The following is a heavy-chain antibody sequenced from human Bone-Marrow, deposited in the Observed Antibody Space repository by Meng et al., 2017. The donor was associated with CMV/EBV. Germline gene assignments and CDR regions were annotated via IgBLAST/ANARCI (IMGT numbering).Heavy chain of an antibody. CDR1: GFTFSSYW. V-gene: IGHV3-66*01. J-gene: IGHJ5*02. D-gene: IGHD2-21*01. CDR3: ARIYCGGDCYPPDPWFDP. Sequence: GGSLRLSCAASGFTFSSYWMSWVRQAPGKGLEWVSVIYSGGSTYYADSVKGRFTISRDNAKNSLYLQMNSLRAEDTAVYYCARIYCGGDCYPPDPWFDPWGQGTLVTVSS. CDR2: IYSGGST.